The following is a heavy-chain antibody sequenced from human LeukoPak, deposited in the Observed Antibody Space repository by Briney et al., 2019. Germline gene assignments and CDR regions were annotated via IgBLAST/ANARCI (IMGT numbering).Heavy chain of an antibody. J-gene: IGHJ4*02. CDR3: ARALVDSSGWYHFDH. V-gene: IGHV3-23*01. CDR1: GFTLSSYA. CDR2: ISVSDSSA. Sequence: GGSLRLSCAASGFTLSSYAMSWVRQAPGKGLDWVSAISVSDSSAYADSVKGRFIISRDNSKSTLYLLMSSLRAEDTAVYYCARALVDSSGWYHFDHWGQGTLVSVSS. D-gene: IGHD6-19*01.